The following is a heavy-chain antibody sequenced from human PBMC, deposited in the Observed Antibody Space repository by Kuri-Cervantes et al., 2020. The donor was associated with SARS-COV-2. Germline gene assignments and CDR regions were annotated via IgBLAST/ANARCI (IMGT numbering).Heavy chain of an antibody. CDR2: IYTSGGT. Sequence: SETLSLTCTVSGGSIITANYYWSWVRQPAGKGLEWIGRIYTSGGTNYNPSLKSRVTISVGTSKNQFSLKLTSVTAADTAVYFCAKDGTDDSLGTYFGHGSWFDPWGQGTLVTVSS. CDR1: GGSIITANYY. D-gene: IGHD3-10*01. CDR3: AKDGTDDSLGTYFGHGSWFDP. V-gene: IGHV4-61*02. J-gene: IGHJ5*02.